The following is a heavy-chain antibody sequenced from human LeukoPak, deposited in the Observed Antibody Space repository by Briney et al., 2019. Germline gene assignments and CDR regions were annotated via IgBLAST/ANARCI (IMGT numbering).Heavy chain of an antibody. CDR1: GYTFTGYY. CDR3: ASSFFYQYYYDSSGYADAFDI. J-gene: IGHJ3*02. V-gene: IGHV1-2*02. CDR2: INPNSGGT. Sequence: ASVKVSCKASGYTFTGYYMHWARQAPGQGLEWMGWINPNSGGTNYAQKFQGRVTMTRDTSISTAYMELSRLRSDDTAVYYCASSFFYQYYYDSSGYADAFDIWGQGTMVTVSS. D-gene: IGHD3-22*01.